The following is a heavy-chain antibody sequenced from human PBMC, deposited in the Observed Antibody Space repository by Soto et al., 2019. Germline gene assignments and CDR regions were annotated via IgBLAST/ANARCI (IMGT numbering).Heavy chain of an antibody. D-gene: IGHD3-10*01. CDR3: ARTWFGPAV. CDR1: EFTFSGCS. CDR2: IDKVGTDS. Sequence: EVQLVESGGGLVQPGGSLRLSCAASEFTFSGCSVHWVRQAPGKGLVWVSGIDKVGTDSTYADSVKGRFTTSRDNAKNTLYLQRNSLCVEDTAVYYCARTWFGPAVWGNGTTVTVSS. J-gene: IGHJ6*03. V-gene: IGHV3-74*02.